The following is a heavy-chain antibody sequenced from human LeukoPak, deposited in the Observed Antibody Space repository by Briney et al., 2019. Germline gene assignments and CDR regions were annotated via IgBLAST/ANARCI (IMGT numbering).Heavy chain of an antibody. J-gene: IGHJ6*03. CDR2: MKPNSGNT. V-gene: IGHV1-8*03. D-gene: IGHD6-13*01. CDR1: GYTFTSYD. CDR3: ARGKLGIAALYYYYYYMDV. Sequence: ASVKVSCKASGYTFTSYDINWVRQATGHGLEGMGWMKPNSGNTGYAQKFQGRVTITRNTSISTAYMELSSLRSEDTAVYYCARGKLGIAALYYYYYYMDVWGKGTTVTVSS.